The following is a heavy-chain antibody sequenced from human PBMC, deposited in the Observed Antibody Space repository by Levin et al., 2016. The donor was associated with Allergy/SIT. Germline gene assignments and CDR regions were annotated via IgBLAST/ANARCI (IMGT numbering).Heavy chain of an antibody. CDR1: GFTFSSYS. CDR3: AKKAVTAPVSNFFDS. CDR2: ISESWGDDT. D-gene: IGHD4-11*01. Sequence: GGSLRLSCAASGFTFSSYSMNWVRQAPGKGLEWVAAISESWGDDTYYADSVKGRFTISRDNSKNTVFLQLNSLRAEDTAVYSCAKKAVTAPVSNFFDSWGQGTLVTVSS. V-gene: IGHV3-23*01. J-gene: IGHJ4*02.